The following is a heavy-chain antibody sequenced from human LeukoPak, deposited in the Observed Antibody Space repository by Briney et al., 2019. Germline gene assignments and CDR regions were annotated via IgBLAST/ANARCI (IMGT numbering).Heavy chain of an antibody. J-gene: IGHJ4*02. Sequence: GGSLRLSCAASGFTFSSYAMHWVRQAPGKGLEWVAVISYDGSNKYYADSVKGRFTISRDNSKNTLYLQMNSLRAEDTAVYYCARQNDYGDYVGYFDNWGQGTLVTVSS. CDR1: GFTFSSYA. CDR3: ARQNDYGDYVGYFDN. V-gene: IGHV3-30-3*01. D-gene: IGHD4-17*01. CDR2: ISYDGSNK.